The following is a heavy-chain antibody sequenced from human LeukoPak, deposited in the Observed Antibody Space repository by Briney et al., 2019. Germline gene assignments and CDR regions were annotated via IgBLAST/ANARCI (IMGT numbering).Heavy chain of an antibody. CDR2: IYSSGST. Sequence: PSETLSLTCTVSGDSISSGNYYWSWIRQPAGKGLEWIGRIYSSGSTNYNPSLKSRVTISVDTSQNQFSLKLSSVTAADTAVYYCARVIRGGYSYYFDYWGQGTLVTVSS. CDR1: GDSISSGNYY. CDR3: ARVIRGGYSYYFDY. V-gene: IGHV4-61*02. J-gene: IGHJ4*02. D-gene: IGHD3-10*01.